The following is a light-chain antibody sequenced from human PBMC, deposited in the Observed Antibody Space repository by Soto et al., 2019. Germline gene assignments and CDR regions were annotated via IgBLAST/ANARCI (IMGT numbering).Light chain of an antibody. V-gene: IGKV1-39*01. CDR1: QSILAY. CDR3: QQTYATAFT. CDR2: SAS. J-gene: IGKJ2*01. Sequence: IQMTQSPSSLSASVGGRVTITCRASQSILAYLNWYQVKLGKPPRLLIFSASNLQSGVPPRFKGSGSGTDCALTIGGVEPDDAATYYCQQTYATAFTFGQGTNL.